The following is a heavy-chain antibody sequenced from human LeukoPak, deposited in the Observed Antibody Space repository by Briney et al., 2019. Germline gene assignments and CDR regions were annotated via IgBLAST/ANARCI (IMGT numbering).Heavy chain of an antibody. J-gene: IGHJ3*02. V-gene: IGHV4-4*07. CDR3: ARAFSVLKAALGGAFDI. Sequence: SETLSLTCTVSGCSIRSYYWSWIRQPAGKGLEWIGRIYTSGSTNYNPSLKNRLTMSVDTSKNQFSLKLSSVTAADTAVYYCARAFSVLKAALGGAFDIWGQGTMVTVSS. D-gene: IGHD6-13*01. CDR2: IYTSGST. CDR1: GCSIRSYY.